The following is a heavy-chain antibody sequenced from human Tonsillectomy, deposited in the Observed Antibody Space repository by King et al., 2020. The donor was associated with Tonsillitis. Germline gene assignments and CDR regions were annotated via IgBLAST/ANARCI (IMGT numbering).Heavy chain of an antibody. CDR2: MSSSSSSI. CDR1: GFTFSSYI. V-gene: IGHV3-21*01. Sequence: EVQLVESGGGLVKPGGSLRLSCAASGFTFSSYIMNWVRQAPGKGLEWVSSMSSSSSSIYYAYSVKGRFTISRDNAKNSLYLQMNSLSAEDTAVYYCARERGYSYGYADFWGQGTLVTVSS. J-gene: IGHJ4*02. CDR3: ARERGYSYGYADF. D-gene: IGHD5-18*01.